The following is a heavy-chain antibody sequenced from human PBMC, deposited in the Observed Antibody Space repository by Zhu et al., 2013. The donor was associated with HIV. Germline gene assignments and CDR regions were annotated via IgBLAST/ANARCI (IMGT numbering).Heavy chain of an antibody. CDR3: ARGHYDGVFDY. V-gene: IGHV1-8*02. CDR1: GGTFSHYA. CDR2: MNPNSGNT. D-gene: IGHD4-17*01. Sequence: QVQLMQSGTEVKKPGSSVKLSCRASGGTFSHYAIHWVRQATGQGLEWMGWMNPNSGNTGYAQKFQGRVTMTRNTSISTAYMELSSLRSEDTAVYYCARGHYDGVFDYWGQGTLVTVSS. J-gene: IGHJ4*02.